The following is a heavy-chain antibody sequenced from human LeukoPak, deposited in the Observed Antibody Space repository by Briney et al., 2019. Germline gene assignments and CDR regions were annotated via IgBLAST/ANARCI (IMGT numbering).Heavy chain of an antibody. D-gene: IGHD3-10*01. CDR3: ARGAYYYGSGSRYYYGMDV. V-gene: IGHV1-8*01. CDR2: MNPNSGNT. CDR1: GYTFTSYD. J-gene: IGHJ6*02. Sequence: ASMKVSCKASGYTFTSYDINWVRQATGQGLEWMGWMNPNSGNTGYAQKFQGRVTMTRNTSISTAYMELSSLRSEDTAVYYCARGAYYYGSGSRYYYGMDVWGQGTTVTVSS.